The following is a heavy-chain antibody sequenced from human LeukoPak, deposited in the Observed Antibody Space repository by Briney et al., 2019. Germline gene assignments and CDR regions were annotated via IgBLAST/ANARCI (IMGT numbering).Heavy chain of an antibody. D-gene: IGHD2-8*01. CDR2: VSYDGTNE. J-gene: IGHJ4*02. V-gene: IGHV3-30*18. CDR1: GFTFSDYG. CDR3: AKDWANGDYIDH. Sequence: GGSLRLSWAASGFTFSDYGMHWVRQAPGKGLEWVAVVSYDGTNEKYADPVKGRFTISRDNSKNTLSLQMNSLRADDTAVYYCAKDWANGDYIDHWGQGTLVTVSS.